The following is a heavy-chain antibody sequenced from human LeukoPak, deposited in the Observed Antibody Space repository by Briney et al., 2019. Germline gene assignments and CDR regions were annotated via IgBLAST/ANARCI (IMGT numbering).Heavy chain of an antibody. D-gene: IGHD3-10*01. V-gene: IGHV4-38-2*02. CDR2: IYHSGST. CDR1: GYSISSGYY. CDR3: ARGSVAFFDY. Sequence: SETLSLTCTVSGYSISSGYYWGWIRQPPGKGLGWIGSIYHSGSTYYNPSLKSRVTISVDTSKNQFSLKLSSVTAADTAVYYCARGSVAFFDYWGQGTLVTVSS. J-gene: IGHJ4*02.